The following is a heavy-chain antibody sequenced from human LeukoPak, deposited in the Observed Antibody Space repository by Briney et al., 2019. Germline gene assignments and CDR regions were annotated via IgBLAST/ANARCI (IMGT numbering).Heavy chain of an antibody. V-gene: IGHV1-2*02. CDR2: INPNSGGT. J-gene: IGHJ3*02. Sequence: ASVKVSCKASGYTFTGYYMHWVRQDPGQGLEWMGWINPNSGGTNYAQKFQGRVTMTRDTSISTAYMELNRLRSDDTAVYYCARGRDRGSPYDAFDIWGQGTMVTVSS. CDR1: GYTFTGYY. D-gene: IGHD1-26*01. CDR3: ARGRDRGSPYDAFDI.